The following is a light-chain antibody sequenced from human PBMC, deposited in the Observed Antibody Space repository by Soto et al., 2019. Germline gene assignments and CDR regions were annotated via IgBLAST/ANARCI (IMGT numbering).Light chain of an antibody. CDR1: TSNIGSQT. CDR3: ASWDDSLNGQV. V-gene: IGLV1-44*01. CDR2: IDN. Sequence: QPVLTQPPSASGTPGQRVSISCSGSTSNIGSQTVNWYQRLPGTAPKLLIYIDNQRPSGVPDRCSGSKSGTSASLAISGRQSEDEADYFCASWDDSLNGQVFGGGTKLTVL. J-gene: IGLJ2*01.